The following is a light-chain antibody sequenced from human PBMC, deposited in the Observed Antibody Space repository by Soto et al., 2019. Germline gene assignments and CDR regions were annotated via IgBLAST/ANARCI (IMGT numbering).Light chain of an antibody. J-gene: IGLJ1*01. Sequence: QSVLTQPRSVSGSPGQSVTISCTGTSSDVGGYNFVSWYQQHPGKAPKLLTYDVTKRPSGVPDRFSGSKSGNTASLIISGLQAEDEADYYCCSYAGSYSYVFGNGTKFTV. CDR3: CSYAGSYSYV. V-gene: IGLV2-11*01. CDR1: SSDVGGYNF. CDR2: DVT.